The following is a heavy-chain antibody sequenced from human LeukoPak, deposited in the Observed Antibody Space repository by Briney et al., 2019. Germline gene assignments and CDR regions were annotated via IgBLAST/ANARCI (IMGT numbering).Heavy chain of an antibody. J-gene: IGHJ4*02. Sequence: GGSLRLSCAASGFTFSSYSMNWVRQAPGKWREWVALISYNGGRKDYADSVKGRFTIDRDNSKNTVYLQMNSLRPDDTAVYSCARQEARGYLYEGLDYWGQGNLVTVSS. D-gene: IGHD3-22*01. CDR2: ISYNGGRK. CDR3: ARQEARGYLYEGLDY. CDR1: GFTFSSYS. V-gene: IGHV3-30*03.